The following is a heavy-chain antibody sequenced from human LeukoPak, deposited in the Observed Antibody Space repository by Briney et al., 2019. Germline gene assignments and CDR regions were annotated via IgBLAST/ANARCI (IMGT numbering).Heavy chain of an antibody. V-gene: IGHV3-74*01. D-gene: IGHD3-22*01. CDR1: GFTFSSYW. CDR3: ARVGASSGYYSGWYFDL. Sequence: GGSLRLSCAASGFTFSSYWMRWVRQAPGKGLVWVSRINSDGSSTSYADSVKGRFTISRDNTKNTLYLQMNGLRAEDTAVYYCARVGASSGYYSGWYFDLWGRGTLVTVSS. CDR2: INSDGSST. J-gene: IGHJ2*01.